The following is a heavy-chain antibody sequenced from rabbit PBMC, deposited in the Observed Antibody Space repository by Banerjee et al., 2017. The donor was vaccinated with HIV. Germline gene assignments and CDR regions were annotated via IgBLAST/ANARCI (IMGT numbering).Heavy chain of an antibody. CDR3: ARSDGSYGYGFAP. CDR1: GIAFSRYYF. D-gene: IGHD6-1*01. CDR2: IDSGTDDT. V-gene: IGHV1S40*01. Sequence: QSLEESGGGLVKPGGTLTLTCKASGIAFSRYYFMCWVRQAPGKGLEWIACIDSGTDDTYYANWATGRFTISETSSTTVTLQMTSLTAADTATYFCARSDGSYGYGFAPWGPGTLVTVS. J-gene: IGHJ2*01.